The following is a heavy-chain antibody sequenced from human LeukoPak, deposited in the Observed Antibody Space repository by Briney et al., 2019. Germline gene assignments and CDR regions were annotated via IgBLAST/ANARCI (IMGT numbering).Heavy chain of an antibody. V-gene: IGHV3-21*01. J-gene: IGHJ4*02. CDR3: ARDLTTMIVAPFDY. Sequence: GGSLRLSCAASGFTFSNYSMNWVRQAPGKGLEWVSSISSSSSYIYYADSVKGRFTISRDNAKNSLYLQMNSLRAEDTAVYYCARDLTTMIVAPFDYWGQGTLVTVSS. CDR1: GFTFSNYS. D-gene: IGHD3-22*01. CDR2: ISSSSSYI.